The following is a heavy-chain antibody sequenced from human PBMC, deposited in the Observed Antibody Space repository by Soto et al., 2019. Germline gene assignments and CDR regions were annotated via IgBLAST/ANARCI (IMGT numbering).Heavy chain of an antibody. CDR1: GGSISSGGYY. CDR3: ARSQIKGEMDYGDYGAVDY. CDR2: IYYSGST. V-gene: IGHV4-31*03. Sequence: SETLSLTCTVSGGSISSGGYYWSWIRQRPGKGLEWIGYIYYSGSTYYNPSLKSRVTISVDTSKNQFSLKLSSVTAADTAVYYRARSQIKGEMDYGDYGAVDYWGQGTLVTVSS. J-gene: IGHJ4*02. D-gene: IGHD4-17*01.